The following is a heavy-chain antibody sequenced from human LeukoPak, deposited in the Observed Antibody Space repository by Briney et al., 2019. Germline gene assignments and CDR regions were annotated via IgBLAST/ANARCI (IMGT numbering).Heavy chain of an antibody. CDR1: GFTFSSYA. D-gene: IGHD3-3*01. J-gene: IGHJ4*02. V-gene: IGHV3-23*01. Sequence: GGSLRLSCAASGFTFSSYAMSWVRQAPGKGLEWVSAISGSGGSTYYADSVKGRSTISRDNSKNTLYLQMNSLRAEDTAVYYCAKVSGITIFGVVDYWGQGTLVTVSS. CDR3: AKVSGITIFGVVDY. CDR2: ISGSGGST.